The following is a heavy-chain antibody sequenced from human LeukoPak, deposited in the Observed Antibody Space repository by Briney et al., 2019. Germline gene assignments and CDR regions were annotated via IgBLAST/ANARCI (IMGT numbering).Heavy chain of an antibody. J-gene: IGHJ4*02. CDR1: GYSFSNYW. CDR3: ARKDGYNSGYFDY. V-gene: IGHV5-51*01. Sequence: GESLKISCKGSGYSFSNYWIGWVRQMPGKGLEWMGIIYPGDSDTRYSPSFQGQVTISADKSLSTAYLQWSSLKASDTAMYYCARKDGYNSGYFDYWGQGTLVTVSS. CDR2: IYPGDSDT. D-gene: IGHD5-24*01.